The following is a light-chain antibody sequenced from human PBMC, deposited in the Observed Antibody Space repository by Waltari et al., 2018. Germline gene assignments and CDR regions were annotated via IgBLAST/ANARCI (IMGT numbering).Light chain of an antibody. Sequence: QAVLTQPASLSASPGASASLTCTLRSGINVGTYRIYWYQQKPGSPPQYLLRYKSDSDKQQGSGVPCRFSGSKDASANAGILLISGLQSEDEADYYCMIWHSSAWVFGGVTKLTVL. CDR2: YKSDSDK. J-gene: IGLJ3*02. CDR3: MIWHSSAWV. CDR1: SGINVGTYR. V-gene: IGLV5-45*01.